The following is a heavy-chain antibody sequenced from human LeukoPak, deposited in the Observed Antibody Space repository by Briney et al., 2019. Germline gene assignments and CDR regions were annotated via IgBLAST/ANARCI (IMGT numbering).Heavy chain of an antibody. CDR3: ARYSFLMITFGGVTSYGMDV. CDR2: ISAYNGNT. Sequence: ASVKVSCTASGYTFTSYGISWVRQAPGQGLEWMGWISAYNGNTNYAQKLQRRVTMTTDTSTSTAYMELRSLRSDDTAVYYCARYSFLMITFGGVTSYGMDVWGQGTTVTVSS. D-gene: IGHD3-16*01. CDR1: GYTFTSYG. V-gene: IGHV1-18*01. J-gene: IGHJ6*02.